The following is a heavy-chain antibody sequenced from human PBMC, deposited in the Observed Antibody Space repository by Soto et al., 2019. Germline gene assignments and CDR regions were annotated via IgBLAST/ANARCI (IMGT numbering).Heavy chain of an antibody. D-gene: IGHD2-2*01. Sequence: QVQLVQSGPEVKKPGASVKVSCKASGYTFTSYGISWVRQAPGQGLEWMGWISTYNGNPNYAQKFQGRVTMTTDTSTSTAYMELRSLRSDDTAVFYCARAPFYSTSPKNAFDIWGQGTVITVSS. CDR1: GYTFTSYG. J-gene: IGHJ3*02. CDR2: ISTYNGNP. V-gene: IGHV1-18*01. CDR3: ARAPFYSTSPKNAFDI.